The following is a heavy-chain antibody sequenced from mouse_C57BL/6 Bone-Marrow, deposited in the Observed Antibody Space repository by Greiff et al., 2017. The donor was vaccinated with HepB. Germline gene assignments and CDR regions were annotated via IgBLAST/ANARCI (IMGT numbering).Heavy chain of an antibody. V-gene: IGHV1-4*01. CDR3: ARSMYYRSSPFAD. CDR2: LNPSIGYT. J-gene: IGHJ3*01. Sequence: QVLLQQSGAELARPGASVKMSCKASGYTFTSYSMPWVKQRPGPGLAWIGYLNPSIGYTKYIQTFKDMVTLTADNSSSTAYMQLSILTSEDSAVEYCARSMYYRSSPFADWGQGTLVTVSA. D-gene: IGHD1-1*01. CDR1: GYTFTSYS.